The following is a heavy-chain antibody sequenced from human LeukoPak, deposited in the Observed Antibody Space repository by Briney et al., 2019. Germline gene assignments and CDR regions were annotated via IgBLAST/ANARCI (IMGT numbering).Heavy chain of an antibody. V-gene: IGHV3-30*13. CDR1: GFTFSSYS. D-gene: IGHD6-13*01. CDR2: ISYDGSNK. J-gene: IGHJ6*03. Sequence: PGGSLRLSRAASGFTFSSYSMNWVRQAPGKGLEWVAVISYDGSNKYYADSVRGRFTISRDNSKNGLYLQMNSLRPDDTAIYYCAREGFASSWLYYYYYMDVWGKGTTVTVSS. CDR3: AREGFASSWLYYYYYMDV.